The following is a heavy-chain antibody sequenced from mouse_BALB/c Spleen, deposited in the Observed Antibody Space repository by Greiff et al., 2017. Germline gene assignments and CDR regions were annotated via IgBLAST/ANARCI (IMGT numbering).Heavy chain of an antibody. D-gene: IGHD2-14*01. CDR1: GFSLTSYC. CDR2: IWSGGST. Sequence: VKLVESGPGLVQPSQSLSITCTVSGFSLTSYCVHWVRQYPGKGLEWLGVIWSGGSTDYNAAFISRLSISKDNSKSQVFFKKNSLQANDTAIYYCARYDAEVYAMDYWGQGTSVTVSS. V-gene: IGHV2-2*02. CDR3: ARYDAEVYAMDY. J-gene: IGHJ4*01.